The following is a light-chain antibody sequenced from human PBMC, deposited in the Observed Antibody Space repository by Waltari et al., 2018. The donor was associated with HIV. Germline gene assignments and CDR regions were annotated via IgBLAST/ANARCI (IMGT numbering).Light chain of an antibody. J-gene: IGKJ1*01. CDR2: GAS. V-gene: IGKV3-20*01. Sequence: EIVLTQSPGTLSLSPGERATPSCRASQSVNKNYLALYQQKPGQAPWLLIYGASYRATGIPDRFTSSGAGTDFTLTISRLEPEDSAVYYCQQYGDSPRTFGQGTKVEIK. CDR3: QQYGDSPRT. CDR1: QSVNKNY.